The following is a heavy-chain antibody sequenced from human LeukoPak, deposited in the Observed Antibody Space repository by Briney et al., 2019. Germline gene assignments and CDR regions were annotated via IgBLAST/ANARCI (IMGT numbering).Heavy chain of an antibody. CDR2: INGTAINT. D-gene: IGHD6-19*01. V-gene: IGHV3-23*01. J-gene: IGHJ6*03. Sequence: PGGALRLSCAASGFTFSSYGMNWVRQAPGEGLEWASAINGTAINTDYADSVKGRFTISRDSSKNTLYLQMNSLKAEDTAVYFCLTRSLIAVSGNSYMDVWAKGTTVPVSS. CDR3: LTRSLIAVSGNSYMDV. CDR1: GFTFSSYG.